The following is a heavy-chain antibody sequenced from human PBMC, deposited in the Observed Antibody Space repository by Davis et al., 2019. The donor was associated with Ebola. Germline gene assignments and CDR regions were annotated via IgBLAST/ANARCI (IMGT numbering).Heavy chain of an antibody. CDR1: GYTFTTYW. D-gene: IGHD3-3*02. CDR2: IHPGDPDT. J-gene: IGHJ4*02. CDR3: ARRGGWSGAFLDY. V-gene: IGHV5-51*01. Sequence: GESLKISCKGSGYTFTTYWIGWVRQMPGNVLEWMGIIHPGDPDTRYSPSFQGQVTISADKSISTAYLQRSSLKASDTAMYYCARRGGWSGAFLDYWGQGTLVTVSS.